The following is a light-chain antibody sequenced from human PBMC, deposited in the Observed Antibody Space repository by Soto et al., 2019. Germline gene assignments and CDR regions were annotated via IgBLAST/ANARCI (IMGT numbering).Light chain of an antibody. CDR3: SSYAASNSFYFV. CDR1: SSDVGGYNY. Sequence: QSVLTQPPSASGSPGQSVTISCTGTSSDVGGYNYVSWYQQYPGRAPKLMIYEVTKRPSGVPDRFSGSKSGNTASLTVSGLQAEDEDDYYCSSYAASNSFYFVFGGGTKVTVL. J-gene: IGLJ3*02. V-gene: IGLV2-8*01. CDR2: EVT.